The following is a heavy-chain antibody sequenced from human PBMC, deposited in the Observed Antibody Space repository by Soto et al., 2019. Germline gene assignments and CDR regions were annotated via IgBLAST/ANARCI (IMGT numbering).Heavy chain of an antibody. V-gene: IGHV1-3*01. Sequence: ASVKVSCKASGYFFTSYAIHWVRQAPGQRLEWMGWINVGNGNTKYSQKFQGRVSITSDTSASTAYMELSSLRSEDTAVYYCARAYSSRPSCYLNLDYWGQGTLVTVSS. D-gene: IGHD2-2*01. CDR3: ARAYSSRPSCYLNLDY. J-gene: IGHJ4*02. CDR1: GYFFTSYA. CDR2: INVGNGNT.